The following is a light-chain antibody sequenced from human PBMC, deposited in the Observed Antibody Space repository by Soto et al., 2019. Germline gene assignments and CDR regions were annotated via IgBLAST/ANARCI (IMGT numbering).Light chain of an antibody. CDR1: SRDVGGYNY. V-gene: IGLV2-14*01. CDR3: SSYTSSSTLCV. J-gene: IGLJ1*01. CDR2: EVS. Sequence: QSVLTQPASVSGSPGQSITISCTGTSRDVGGYNYVSWYQQHPGKAPKIMIYEVSNRPAGVSNRFSGSKSGNTASLTISGLQAEDEADYYCSSYTSSSTLCVFGTGTKVTVL.